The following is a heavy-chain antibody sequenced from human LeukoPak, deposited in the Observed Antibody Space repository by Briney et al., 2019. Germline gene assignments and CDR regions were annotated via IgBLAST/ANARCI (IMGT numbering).Heavy chain of an antibody. Sequence: GESLKISCKGSGYSFTSYWIGWVRQMPGKGLEWMGIIYPVDSDTRYSPSFQGQVPISADKSISTAFLQWSSLKASDTAMYYCARQRHSYSSSSWAAGNYFDYWGQGTLVTVSS. V-gene: IGHV5-51*01. J-gene: IGHJ4*02. CDR2: IYPVDSDT. CDR3: ARQRHSYSSSSWAAGNYFDY. CDR1: GYSFTSYW. D-gene: IGHD6-6*01.